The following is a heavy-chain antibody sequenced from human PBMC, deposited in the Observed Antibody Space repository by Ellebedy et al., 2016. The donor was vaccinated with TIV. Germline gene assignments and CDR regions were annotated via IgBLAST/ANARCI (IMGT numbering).Heavy chain of an antibody. CDR2: ISGYNGDT. J-gene: IGHJ4*02. D-gene: IGHD6-13*01. CDR1: GYTLTNYG. V-gene: IGHV1-18*01. CDR3: ARTAAASTALGDY. Sequence: AASVKVSCKASGYTLTNYGISWVRQAPGQGLEWMGWISGYNGDTNYAQQFQGRLTLTTNTSTSTAYMELRSLTSDDTAVYFCARTAAASTALGDYWGQGTLVTVSS.